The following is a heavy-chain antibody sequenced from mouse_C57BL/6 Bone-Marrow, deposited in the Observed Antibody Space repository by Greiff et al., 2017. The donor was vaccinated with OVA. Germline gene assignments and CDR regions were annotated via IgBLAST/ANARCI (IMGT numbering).Heavy chain of an antibody. CDR3: ARYFAWFAY. CDR2: ISYDGSN. CDR1: GYSITSGYY. J-gene: IGHJ3*01. Sequence: EVQLVESGPGLVKPSQSLSLTCSVTGYSITSGYYWNWIRQFPGNKLEWMGYISYDGSNNYNPSLKNRISITRDTSKNQFFLKLNSVTTEDTATYYCARYFAWFAYWGQGTLVTVSA. V-gene: IGHV3-6*01.